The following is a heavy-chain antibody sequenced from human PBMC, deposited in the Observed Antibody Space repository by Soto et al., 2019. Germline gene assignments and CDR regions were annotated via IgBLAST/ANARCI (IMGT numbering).Heavy chain of an antibody. CDR3: AGGVAGGGFAL. V-gene: IGHV6-1*01. CDR2: TYYRSNWRH. CDR1: GDSVSRNTAA. D-gene: IGHD6-19*01. Sequence: SQTLSITCDISGDSVSRNTAAWNWIRSSPSRGLEWLGRTYYRSNWRHDYAVSVKSRITVNPDTSKNHFSLQLNSVTPDDTAVYYWAGGVAGGGFALGGQGTLVTVPP. J-gene: IGHJ4*02.